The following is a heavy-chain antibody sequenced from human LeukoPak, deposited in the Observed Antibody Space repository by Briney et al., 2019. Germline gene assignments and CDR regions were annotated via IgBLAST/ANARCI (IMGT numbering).Heavy chain of an antibody. CDR3: ARGRGGSGSIGDY. CDR2: MNPNSGNT. D-gene: IGHD3-10*01. V-gene: IGHV1-8*02. Sequence: ASVKVSCKASGGTFSSYAISWVRQAPGQGLEWMGWMNPNSGNTGYAQKFQGRVTMTRNTSISTACMELSSLRSEDTAVYYCARGRGGSGSIGDYWGQGTLVTVSS. CDR1: GGTFSSYA. J-gene: IGHJ4*02.